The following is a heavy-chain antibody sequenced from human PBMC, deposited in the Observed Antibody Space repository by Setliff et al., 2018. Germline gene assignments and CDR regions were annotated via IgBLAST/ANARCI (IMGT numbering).Heavy chain of an antibody. CDR3: VGRDFSGGDS. J-gene: IGHJ5*01. D-gene: IGHD6-25*01. CDR2: MNYGGTA. CDR1: GASISSSSVNNF. V-gene: IGHV4-39*02. Sequence: PSETLSLTCTVSGASISSSSVNNFWTWIRQLPGKGLEWIGYMNYGGTAYYNPSLKSLVTISISADTSNKSFSLTLFSVTAADTAVYYCVGRDFSGGDSWGHGTLVTVSS.